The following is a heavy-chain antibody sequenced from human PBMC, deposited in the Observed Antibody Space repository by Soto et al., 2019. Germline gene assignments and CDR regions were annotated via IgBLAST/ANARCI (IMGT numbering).Heavy chain of an antibody. CDR2: ISNNGDST. J-gene: IGHJ6*02. V-gene: IGHV3-64*01. CDR3: ARTSGHNWSYYNNGMDV. CDR1: GFTFSNYA. D-gene: IGHD5-12*01. Sequence: EVQLVEAGGGLVQPGGSLRLSCAASGFTFSNYAIHWVRQAPGKGLHYVSAISNNGDSTYYANSVKGRFTISRDNSKNTVYLQMGSLRGEDMAVYYCARTSGHNWSYYNNGMDVWGQGTTVTVSS.